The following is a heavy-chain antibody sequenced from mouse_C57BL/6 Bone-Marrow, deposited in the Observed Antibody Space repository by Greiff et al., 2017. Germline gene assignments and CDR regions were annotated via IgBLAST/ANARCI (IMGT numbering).Heavy chain of an antibody. J-gene: IGHJ2*01. Sequence: LVKTGASVKISCKASGYSFTGYYMHWVKQSPGKSLEWIGYISCYNGATSYNQKFKGKATFTVDTSSSTAYMQFNSLTSEDSAVYYCARDGYDGGYFDYWGQGTTLTVSS. CDR1: GYSFTGYY. D-gene: IGHD2-2*01. CDR2: ISCYNGAT. V-gene: IGHV1S34*01. CDR3: ARDGYDGGYFDY.